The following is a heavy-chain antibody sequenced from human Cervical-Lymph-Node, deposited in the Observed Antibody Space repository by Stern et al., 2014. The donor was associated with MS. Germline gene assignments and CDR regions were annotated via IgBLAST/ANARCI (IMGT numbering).Heavy chain of an antibody. CDR1: GGSISSGGYY. D-gene: IGHD3-16*02. Sequence: VQLVESGPGLVKPSQTLSLTCTVSGGSISSGGYYWSWLRQHPGKGLEWIGYIYDSGSTYYNPSLKSRVTISVDTSKNQFSLKLSSVTAADTAVYYCARVLGSLRDKNRYYGMDVWGQGTTVTVSS. CDR3: ARVLGSLRDKNRYYGMDV. CDR2: IYDSGST. J-gene: IGHJ6*02. V-gene: IGHV4-31*03.